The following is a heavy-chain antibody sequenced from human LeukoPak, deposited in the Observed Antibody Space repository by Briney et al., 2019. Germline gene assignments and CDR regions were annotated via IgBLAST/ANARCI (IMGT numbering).Heavy chain of an antibody. V-gene: IGHV4-59*01. CDR3: ARDQGNGHGDYDY. J-gene: IGHJ4*02. Sequence: SETLSLTCTVSGGSISSYYWSWIRQPPGKGLEWIGYIYYSGSTNYNPSLKSRVTISVDTSKNQFSLKLSSVTAADTAVYYCARDQGNGHGDYDYWGQGTLVTVSS. D-gene: IGHD4-17*01. CDR1: GGSISSYY. CDR2: IYYSGST.